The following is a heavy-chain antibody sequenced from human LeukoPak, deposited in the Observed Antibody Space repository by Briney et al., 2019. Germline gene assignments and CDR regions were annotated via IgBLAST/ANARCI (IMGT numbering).Heavy chain of an antibody. D-gene: IGHD1-14*01. CDR3: ARGTVKNRGFDY. Sequence: SGGSLRLSCAASGFTFSSYNMNWVRQAPGKGLEWVSSISSSSSYIYYADSVKGRLNSLYLQMNSLRAEDTAVYYCARGTVKNRGFDYWGQGTLVTVSS. J-gene: IGHJ4*02. CDR1: GFTFSSYN. CDR2: ISSSSSYI. V-gene: IGHV3-21*01.